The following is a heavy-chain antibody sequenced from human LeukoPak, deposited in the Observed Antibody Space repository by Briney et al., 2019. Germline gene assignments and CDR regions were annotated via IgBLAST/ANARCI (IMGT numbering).Heavy chain of an antibody. CDR1: GFTFSSYG. V-gene: IGHV3-7*01. D-gene: IGHD5-18*01. CDR3: ARHLSGITGYTYGRGIDY. Sequence: GSLRLSCAASGFTFSSYGMSWVRQAPGKGLEWVANIKKDGSEKYYVDSVKGRFTISRDNAKTSLYLQMNSLRAEDTAVYYCARHLSGITGYTYGRGIDYWGQGTLVTVSS. CDR2: IKKDGSEK. J-gene: IGHJ4*02.